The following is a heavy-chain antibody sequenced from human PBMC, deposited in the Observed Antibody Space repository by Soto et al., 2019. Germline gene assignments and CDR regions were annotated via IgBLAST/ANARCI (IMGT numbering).Heavy chain of an antibody. CDR1: GGSFSGYY. Sequence: SETLSLTCAVYGGSFSGYYWSWIRQPPGKGLEWIGEINHSGSTNYNPSLKSRVTISVDRSKNQFSLKLSSVTAADTAVYYCARGHGFRQCLVLYYYYGMDVLGRGT. CDR2: INHSGST. CDR3: ARGHGFRQCLVLYYYYGMDV. D-gene: IGHD6-19*01. J-gene: IGHJ6*04. V-gene: IGHV4-34*01.